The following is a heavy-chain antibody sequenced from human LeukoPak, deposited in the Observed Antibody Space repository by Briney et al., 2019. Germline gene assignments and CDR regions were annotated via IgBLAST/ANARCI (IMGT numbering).Heavy chain of an antibody. CDR2: ISASGGST. V-gene: IGHV3-23*01. J-gene: IGHJ4*02. CDR3: AKRRYGDNGDFDT. Sequence: GGSLRLSCAASGVTFNTYAMSWVRQAPGKGLEWVSTISASGGSTYYADSVKGRFSISRDNSKNTVYLQVDSLRPEDTVVYYCAKRRYGDNGDFDTWGQGTLVIVST. CDR1: GVTFNTYA. D-gene: IGHD4-17*01.